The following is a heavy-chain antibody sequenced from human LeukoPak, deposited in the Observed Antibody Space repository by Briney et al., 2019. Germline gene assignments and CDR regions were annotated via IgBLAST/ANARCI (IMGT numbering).Heavy chain of an antibody. V-gene: IGHV3-48*02. CDR2: ITSIGSTI. Sequence: GGSLRLSCGASGLNFSSYSMKWGRQAPGKGVEWVSYITSIGSTIYYSDSVKGRFTISRDNAKNSLYLQMNTLRDEDTAVYYCARNYDSSGGDYWGQGTLVTVSS. D-gene: IGHD3-22*01. CDR3: ARNYDSSGGDY. CDR1: GLNFSSYS. J-gene: IGHJ4*02.